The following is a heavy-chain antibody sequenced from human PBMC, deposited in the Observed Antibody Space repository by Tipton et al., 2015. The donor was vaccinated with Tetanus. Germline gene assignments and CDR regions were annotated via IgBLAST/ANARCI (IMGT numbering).Heavy chain of an antibody. CDR2: IHPSGST. CDR3: ARRSVSARFDD. V-gene: IGHV4-34*09. J-gene: IGHJ4*02. Sequence: LRLSCTIYGGTFSGYYCSWIRQPPGRGLEWIGEIHPSGSTNYNPSLTSRVTISVDTSKNQFSLKLSSVTAADTAVYYCARRSVSARFDDWGQGTLVTVSS. D-gene: IGHD6-6*01. CDR1: GGTFSGYY.